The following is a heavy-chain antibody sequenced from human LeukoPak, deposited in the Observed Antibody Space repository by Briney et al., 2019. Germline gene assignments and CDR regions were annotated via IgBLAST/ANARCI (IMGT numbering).Heavy chain of an antibody. CDR1: GYTFTGYY. V-gene: IGHV1-2*02. CDR3: AREGDIVLMSAFDI. J-gene: IGHJ3*02. D-gene: IGHD2-8*01. Sequence: PGASVKVSCKASGYTFTGYYMHWVRQAPGQGLEWMGWINPNSGGTNYAQKFQGGVTMTRDTSISTAYMELSRLRSDDTAVYYCAREGDIVLMSAFDIWGQGTMVTVSS. CDR2: INPNSGGT.